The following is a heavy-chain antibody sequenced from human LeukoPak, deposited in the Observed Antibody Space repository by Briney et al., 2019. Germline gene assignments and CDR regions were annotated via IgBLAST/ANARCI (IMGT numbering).Heavy chain of an antibody. Sequence: ASVKVSCKASGYTFTSYAMHWVRQAPGQRLEWMGWINAGNGNTKYSQEFQGRVTMTRDMTTSTVYMELSSLRSEDTAVYYCARGGDFDSSGYYYFEYWGQGTLVTVSS. V-gene: IGHV1-3*03. CDR2: INAGNGNT. J-gene: IGHJ4*02. CDR1: GYTFTSYA. CDR3: ARGGDFDSSGYYYFEY. D-gene: IGHD3-22*01.